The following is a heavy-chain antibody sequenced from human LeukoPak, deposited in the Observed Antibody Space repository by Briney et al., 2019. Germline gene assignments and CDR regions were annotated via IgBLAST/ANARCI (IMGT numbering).Heavy chain of an antibody. CDR1: GFTFSSYA. V-gene: IGHV3-23*01. CDR3: ARTKGAHYGDYTFDY. CDR2: ISGSGGST. Sequence: GASLRLSCAASGFTFSSYAMSWVRQAPGKGLEGVSGISGSGGSTYYADSVKGRFTISRDNSKNTLYLQMNSLRAEDTAVYYCARTKGAHYGDYTFDYWGQGTLVTVSS. D-gene: IGHD4-17*01. J-gene: IGHJ4*02.